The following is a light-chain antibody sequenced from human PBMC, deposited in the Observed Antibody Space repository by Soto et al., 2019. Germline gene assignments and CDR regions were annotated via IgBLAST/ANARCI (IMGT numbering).Light chain of an antibody. J-gene: IGLJ1*01. CDR2: EVS. Sequence: QSALTQPASVSGSPGQSITISCTGTSSDVGGYNYVSWYQQHPGKAPKLMIYEVSNRPSGVSNRFSGSKSGNTDSLTISGLQAEDEADYYCSSYTSSSTPLYVFGPGTKLTVL. V-gene: IGLV2-14*01. CDR3: SSYTSSSTPLYV. CDR1: SSDVGGYNY.